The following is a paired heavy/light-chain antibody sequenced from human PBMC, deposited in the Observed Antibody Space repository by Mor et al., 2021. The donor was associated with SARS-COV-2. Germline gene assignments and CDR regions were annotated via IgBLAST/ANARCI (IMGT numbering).Light chain of an antibody. CDR2: KAS. J-gene: IGKJ3*01. CDR1: QSISSW. CDR3: QQYNSYWGGLT. V-gene: IGKV1-5*03. Sequence: DIQMTQSPSTLSASVGDRVSFTCRASQSISSWLAWYQQKPGKAPKLLIYKASSLESGVPSRFSGSGSGTEFTLTISSLQPDDFATYYCQQYNSYWGGLTFGPGTKVDIK.
Heavy chain of an antibody. J-gene: IGHJ4*02. CDR3: AKEKKGIVAVGSFDY. V-gene: IGHV3-23*01. Sequence: EVQLLESGGGLVQPGGSLRLSCAASGFTFSTYAMSWVRQAPGKGLEWVSAISGSGGGTYYADSVKGRFTISRDNSKNTLYLQMNSLRAEDTAVYYCAKEKKGIVAVGSFDYWGQGTLVTVSS. D-gene: IGHD6-13*01. CDR2: ISGSGGGT. CDR1: GFTFSTYA.